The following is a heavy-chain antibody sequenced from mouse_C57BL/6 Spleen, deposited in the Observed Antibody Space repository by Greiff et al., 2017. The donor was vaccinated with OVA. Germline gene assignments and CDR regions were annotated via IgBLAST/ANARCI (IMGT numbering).Heavy chain of an antibody. V-gene: IGHV5-6*01. J-gene: IGHJ3*01. CDR3: ARHDYDYAWFAY. CDR2: ISSGGSYT. CDR1: GFTFSSYG. D-gene: IGHD2-4*01. Sequence: EVQGVESGGDLVKPGGSLKLSCAASGFTFSSYGMSWVRQTPDKRLEWVATISSGGSYTYYPDSVKGRFTFSRDNAKNTLYLQMSSLKSEDTAMYYCARHDYDYAWFAYWGQGTLVTVSA.